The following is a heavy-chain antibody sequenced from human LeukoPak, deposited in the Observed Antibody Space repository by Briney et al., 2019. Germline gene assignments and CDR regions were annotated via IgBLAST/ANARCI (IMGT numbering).Heavy chain of an antibody. D-gene: IGHD3-3*01. CDR3: ARTYTVFGAMDV. CDR2: TSYDGSDE. J-gene: IGHJ6*04. CDR1: GFTFSDYG. Sequence: GGSLRLSCVASGFTFSDYGMHWVRQAPGKGLEWVAATSYDGSDEYYVDSVKGRFTISRDNSKNPLYLEMKSLSSEDTAIYYCARTYTVFGAMDVCGKGTTVTVSA. V-gene: IGHV3-30*03.